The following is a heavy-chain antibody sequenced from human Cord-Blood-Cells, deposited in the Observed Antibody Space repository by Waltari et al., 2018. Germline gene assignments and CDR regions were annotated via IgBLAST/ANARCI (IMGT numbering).Heavy chain of an antibody. V-gene: IGHV1-69*09. D-gene: IGHD3-22*01. CDR1: GGTFSSYA. CDR2: LIPILGIA. Sequence: QVQLVQSGAEVKKPGSSVKVSCKASGGTFSSYAISCVRHAPGPGLEWMGRLIPILGIANYAKELQGRVTITADKSTGTAYMELSSLRAEDTAVYYCARYYDSSSNPSPDAFDSWGQGTMVTVSS. J-gene: IGHJ3*02. CDR3: ARYYDSSSNPSPDAFDS.